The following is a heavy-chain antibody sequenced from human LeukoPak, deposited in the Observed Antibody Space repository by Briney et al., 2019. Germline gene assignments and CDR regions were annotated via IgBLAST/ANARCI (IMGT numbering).Heavy chain of an antibody. CDR3: ARESGIAAALDL. V-gene: IGHV3-66*01. Sequence: PGGSLRLSCAASGFTVSSNYMSWVRQAPGKGLEWVSVIYSGGSTYYADSVKGRFTISRDNAKNTLYLQMNSLRAEDTAVHYCARESGIAAALDLWGQGTLVTVSS. CDR1: GFTVSSNY. CDR2: IYSGGST. D-gene: IGHD6-13*01. J-gene: IGHJ5*02.